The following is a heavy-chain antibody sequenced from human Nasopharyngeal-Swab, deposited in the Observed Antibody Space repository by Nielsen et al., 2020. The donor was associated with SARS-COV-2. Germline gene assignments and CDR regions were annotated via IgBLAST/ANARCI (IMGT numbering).Heavy chain of an antibody. CDR3: AKSWTYYFDY. J-gene: IGHJ4*02. D-gene: IGHD3/OR15-3a*01. Sequence: VRQAPGKGLEWVSAISGSGGSTYYADSVKGRFTISRDNSKNTLHLQMNSLRAEDTAVYYCAKSWTYYFDYWGQGTLVTVSS. CDR2: ISGSGGST. V-gene: IGHV3-23*01.